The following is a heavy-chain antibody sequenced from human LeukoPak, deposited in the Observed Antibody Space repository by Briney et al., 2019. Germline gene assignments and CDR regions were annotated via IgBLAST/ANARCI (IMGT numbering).Heavy chain of an antibody. D-gene: IGHD3-22*01. CDR2: IWYDGSNK. J-gene: IGHJ4*02. CDR1: GFTFSSYG. Sequence: GGSLRLSCAASGFTFSSYGMHWVRQAPGKGLEWVAVIWYDGSNKYYADSVKGRFTISRDNSKNTLYLQMNSPRAEDTAVYYCARDNIEYYYDSSGFWFWGQGTLVTVSS. V-gene: IGHV3-33*01. CDR3: ARDNIEYYYDSSGFWF.